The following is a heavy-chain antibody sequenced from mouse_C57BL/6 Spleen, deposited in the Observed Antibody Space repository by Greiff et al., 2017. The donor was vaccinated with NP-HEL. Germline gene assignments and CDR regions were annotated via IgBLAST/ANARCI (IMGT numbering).Heavy chain of an antibody. V-gene: IGHV1-15*01. D-gene: IGHD4-1*01. Sequence: QVQLQQSGAELVRPGASVTLSCKASGYTFTDYEMHWVKQTPVHGLEWIGAIDPETGGTAYNQKFKGKAILTADKSSSTAYMELRSLTSEDSAVYYCTIGLSGYYFDYWGQGTTLTVSS. CDR1: GYTFTDYE. J-gene: IGHJ2*01. CDR3: TIGLSGYYFDY. CDR2: IDPETGGT.